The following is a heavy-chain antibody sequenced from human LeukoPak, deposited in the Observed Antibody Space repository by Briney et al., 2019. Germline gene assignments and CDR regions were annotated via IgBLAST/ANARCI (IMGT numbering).Heavy chain of an antibody. V-gene: IGHV4-39*02. Sequence: SETLSLTCTVSGGSISSSSYYWGWLRQPPGKGLEWIGSIYYSGSTYYNPSLKSRVTISVDTSKNQFSLKLSSVTAADTAVYYCAREVVVVPAARGIDYWGQGTLVTVSS. CDR2: IYYSGST. CDR1: GGSISSSSYY. J-gene: IGHJ4*02. CDR3: AREVVVVPAARGIDY. D-gene: IGHD2-2*01.